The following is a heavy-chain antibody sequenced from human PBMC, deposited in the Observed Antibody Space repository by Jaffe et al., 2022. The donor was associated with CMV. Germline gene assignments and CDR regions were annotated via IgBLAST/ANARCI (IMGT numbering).Heavy chain of an antibody. Sequence: QVQLVQSGAEVKKPGASVKVSCKASGYTFTSYGISWVRQAPGQGLEWMGWISAYNGNTNYAQKLQGRVTMTTDTSTSTAYMELRSLRSDDTAVYYCARDEPPPGGYYDFWSGYFRADYYYYGMDVWGQGTTVTVSS. J-gene: IGHJ6*02. CDR1: GYTFTSYG. D-gene: IGHD3-3*01. CDR3: ARDEPPPGGYYDFWSGYFRADYYYYGMDV. CDR2: ISAYNGNT. V-gene: IGHV1-18*01.